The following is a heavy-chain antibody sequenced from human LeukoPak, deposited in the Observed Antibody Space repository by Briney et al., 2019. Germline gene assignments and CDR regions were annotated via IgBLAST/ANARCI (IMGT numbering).Heavy chain of an antibody. Sequence: GGSLRLSCVVSGFTFKNYAMRWVRQAPGKGLECVSSIRDSGNGTDYADSVKGRFTVSRDNSKNTLYLHMNTLSAEDTAVYYCAKWAYYDFWSGHYKSHFDSWGQGTLVTVSP. CDR1: GFTFKNYA. CDR3: AKWAYYDFWSGHYKSHFDS. J-gene: IGHJ4*02. D-gene: IGHD3-3*01. V-gene: IGHV3-23*01. CDR2: IRDSGNGT.